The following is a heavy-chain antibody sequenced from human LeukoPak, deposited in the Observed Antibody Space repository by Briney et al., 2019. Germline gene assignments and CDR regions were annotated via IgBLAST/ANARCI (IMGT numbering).Heavy chain of an antibody. Sequence: PGGSLRLSCAASGFTFSNYAMIWVRQAPGKGLQRVSVISAGGVSLFSGSGSATYYADSVEGRFTISRDNSKDTLFLQVNSLRAEDTAVYYCARRTTIARYYFDYWGQGTLVSVSS. CDR1: GFTFSNYA. CDR2: ISAGGVSLFSGSGSAT. V-gene: IGHV3-23*01. D-gene: IGHD4-11*01. CDR3: ARRTTIARYYFDY. J-gene: IGHJ4*02.